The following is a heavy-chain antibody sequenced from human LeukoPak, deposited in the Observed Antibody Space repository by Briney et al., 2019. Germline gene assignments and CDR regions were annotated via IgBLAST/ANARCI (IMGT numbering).Heavy chain of an antibody. CDR2: IIPFVDIP. V-gene: IGHV1-69*04. Sequence: SVKVSCKASGGAFSDYAISWVRQAPGQGLEWMGRIIPFVDIPYYAQKFQGRVTITADKSTSTVYMELSSLKSEDTAVYYCARDRGWEGSGSYCCGMDVWGQGTTVTVSS. CDR3: ARDRGWEGSGSYCCGMDV. CDR1: GGAFSDYA. D-gene: IGHD1-26*01. J-gene: IGHJ6*02.